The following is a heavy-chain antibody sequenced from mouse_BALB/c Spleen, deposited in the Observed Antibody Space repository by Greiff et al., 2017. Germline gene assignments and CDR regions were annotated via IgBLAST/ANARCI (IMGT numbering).Heavy chain of an antibody. CDR3: TRTGNYDAMDY. J-gene: IGHJ4*01. CDR1: GFTFSSYT. D-gene: IGHD2-1*01. CDR2: ISSGGSYT. V-gene: IGHV5-6-4*01. Sequence: EVKVVESGGGLVKPGGSLKLSCAASGFTFSSYTMSWVRQTPEKRLEWVATISSGGSYTYYPDSVKGRFTISRDNAKNTLYLQMSSLKSEDTAMYYCTRTGNYDAMDYWGQGTSVTVSS.